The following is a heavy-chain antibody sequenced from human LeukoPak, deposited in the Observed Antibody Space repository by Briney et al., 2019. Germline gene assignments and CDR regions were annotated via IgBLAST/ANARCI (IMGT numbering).Heavy chain of an antibody. CDR2: TDPSGGAT. D-gene: IGHD2-21*01. CDR1: GFIFSSRG. V-gene: IGHV3-23*01. Sequence: GGSLRLSCVASGFIFSSRGMTWVRQAPGKGLEWVSATDPSGGATYYANSVKGRFTISRDNAKNSLYLQMSSLRAEDTAIYYCATDSPVMTTWGQGTLVTVSS. J-gene: IGHJ4*02. CDR3: ATDSPVMTT.